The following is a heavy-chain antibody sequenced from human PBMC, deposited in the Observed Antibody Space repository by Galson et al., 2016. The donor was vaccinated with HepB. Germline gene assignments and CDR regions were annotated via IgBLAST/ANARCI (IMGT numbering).Heavy chain of an antibody. CDR2: TTSDSTNI. CDR1: GLNFGIDS. CDR3: ARDREYAFDI. J-gene: IGHJ3*02. Sequence: ASGLNFGIDSMNWVRRAPGKGLEWIAYTTSDSTNIQYADSVKGRFTISRDNAERSVYLQMNSLKVEDTAVYFCARDREYAFDIWGQGTEVTVSS. V-gene: IGHV3-48*01.